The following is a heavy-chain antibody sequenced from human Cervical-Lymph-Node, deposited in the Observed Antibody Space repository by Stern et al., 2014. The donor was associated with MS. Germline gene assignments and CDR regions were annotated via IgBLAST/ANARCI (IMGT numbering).Heavy chain of an antibody. CDR1: GYTFNDYV. CDR3: AREAFRSGWRVFDF. Sequence: VQLVESGAEVRKPGASVKVSCKASGYTFNDYVMHWVRQPPGQRLEWLGWINADTGDTQYSQNFQDRVTISRDTSATTASMELTSLTSEDTSVYFCAREAFRSGWRVFDFWGQGTLVTVSP. J-gene: IGHJ4*02. CDR2: INADTGDT. D-gene: IGHD6-19*01. V-gene: IGHV1-3*01.